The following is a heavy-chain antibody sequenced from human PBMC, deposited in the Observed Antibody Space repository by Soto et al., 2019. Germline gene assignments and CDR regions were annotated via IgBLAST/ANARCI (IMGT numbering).Heavy chain of an antibody. CDR3: TTDHQLLKPVDY. J-gene: IGHJ4*02. Sequence: EVQLVESGGGLVKPGGSLRLSCAASGFTFSNAWMSWVRQAPGKGLEWVGRIKSKTDGGTTDYAAPVKGRFTISRDDSKNTLYLQMNSLKTEDTAVYYCTTDHQLLKPVDYWGQGTLVTVSS. D-gene: IGHD2-2*01. CDR1: GFTFSNAW. CDR2: IKSKTDGGTT. V-gene: IGHV3-15*01.